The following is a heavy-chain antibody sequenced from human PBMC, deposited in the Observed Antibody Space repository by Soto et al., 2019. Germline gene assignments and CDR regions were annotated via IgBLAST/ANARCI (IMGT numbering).Heavy chain of an antibody. V-gene: IGHV4-31*03. CDR3: ARVEVTTRTSDNWFDP. D-gene: IGHD4-4*01. CDR1: GGSISSGGYY. CDR2: IYYSGST. J-gene: IGHJ5*02. Sequence: ASETLSLTCTVSGGSISSGGYYWSWIRQHPGKGLEWIGYIYYSGSTYYNPSLKSRVTISVDTSKNQFSLKLSSVTAADTAVYYCARVEVTTRTSDNWFDPWGQGTLVTVSS.